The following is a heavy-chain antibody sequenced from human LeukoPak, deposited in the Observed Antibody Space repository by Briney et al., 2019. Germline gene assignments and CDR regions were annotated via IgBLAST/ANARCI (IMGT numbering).Heavy chain of an antibody. CDR3: ARDLLVMVGDLNY. V-gene: IGHV1-18*01. CDR1: GYSFINYG. CDR2: INSYNGNI. D-gene: IGHD3-10*02. J-gene: IGHJ4*02. Sequence: ASVKVSCKASGYSFINYGISWVRQAPGQGLEWMGWINSYNGNINYAQKFQDRVTMTTDTSTSTAYMELRSLRSDDTAVYYCARDLLVMVGDLNYWGQGTLVTVSS.